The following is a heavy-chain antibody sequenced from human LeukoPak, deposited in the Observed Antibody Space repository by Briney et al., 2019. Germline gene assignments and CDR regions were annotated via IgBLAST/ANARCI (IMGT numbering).Heavy chain of an antibody. V-gene: IGHV4-39*07. Sequence: PSETLSLTCTVSGGSISSYYWGWIRQPPGKGLEWIGSINYSGSTYYNPPLKSRVTISVDTSKNQFSLKLSSGTAADTAVYYCASNVKNSGWRVEYWGQGTLVTVSS. CDR3: ASNVKNSGWRVEY. CDR1: GGSISSYY. J-gene: IGHJ4*02. D-gene: IGHD6-19*01. CDR2: INYSGST.